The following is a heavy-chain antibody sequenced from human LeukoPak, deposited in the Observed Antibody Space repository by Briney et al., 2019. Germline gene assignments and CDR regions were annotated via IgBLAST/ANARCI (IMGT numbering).Heavy chain of an antibody. D-gene: IGHD3-16*02. V-gene: IGHV3-21*01. CDR1: GFTFSSYS. CDR3: ARDRYDYVWGSYRWGLYYYGMDV. CDR2: ISNSSSYI. Sequence: GALRLSCAASGFTFSSYSMNWVRQAPGKGLEWVSSISNSSSYIYYADSVKGRFTISRDNAKNSLYLQMNSLRAEDTAVYYCARDRYDYVWGSYRWGLYYYGMDVWGQGTTVTVSS. J-gene: IGHJ6*02.